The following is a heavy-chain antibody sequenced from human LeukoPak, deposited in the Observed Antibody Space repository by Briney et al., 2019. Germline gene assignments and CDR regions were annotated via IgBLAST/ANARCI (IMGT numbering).Heavy chain of an antibody. V-gene: IGHV4-39*01. CDR2: IYYSGST. D-gene: IGHD4-17*01. CDR3: ARGAYGDYFY. Sequence: SETLSLTCTVSGGSISSSSYYWGWICQPPGKGLEWIGSIYYSGSTYYNPSLKSRVTISVDTSKNQFSLKLSSVTAADTAVYYCARGAYGDYFYWGQGTLVTVSS. CDR1: GGSISSSSYY. J-gene: IGHJ4*02.